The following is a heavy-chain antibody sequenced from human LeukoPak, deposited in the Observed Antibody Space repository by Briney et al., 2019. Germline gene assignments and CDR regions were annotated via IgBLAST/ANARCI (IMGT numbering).Heavy chain of an antibody. J-gene: IGHJ4*02. CDR3: ASYSYYYDSSGYFDY. CDR2: IYYSGST. D-gene: IGHD3-22*01. CDR1: GGSISSYY. Sequence: SETLSLTCTVSGGSISSYYWSWIRQPPGKGLEWIGYIYYSGSTNYNPSFKSRVTISVDTSKNQFSLKLSSVTAADTAVYYCASYSYYYDSSGYFDYWGQGTLVTVSS. V-gene: IGHV4-59*01.